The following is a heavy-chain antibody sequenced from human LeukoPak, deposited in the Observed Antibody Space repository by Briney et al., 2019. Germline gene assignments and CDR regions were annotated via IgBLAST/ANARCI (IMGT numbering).Heavy chain of an antibody. CDR1: GGSISSDTYD. J-gene: IGHJ4*02. V-gene: IGHV4-61*02. Sequence: SQTLSLTCSVSGGSISSDTYDWSWIRQPAEKGLEWIGRIYTSGSTNYNPSLKSRVTISMDTSKNQFSLKLSSVTAADTAVYYCARVASSGYYYFDSWGQGTLVTVSS. D-gene: IGHD3-3*01. CDR3: ARVASSGYYYFDS. CDR2: IYTSGST.